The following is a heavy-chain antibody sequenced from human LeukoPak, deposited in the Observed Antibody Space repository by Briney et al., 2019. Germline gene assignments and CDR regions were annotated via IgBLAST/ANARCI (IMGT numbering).Heavy chain of an antibody. CDR2: ISSNGDNT. V-gene: IGHV3-64D*06. J-gene: IGHJ4*02. Sequence: GGSLRLSCSVSGFTFSTYVMHWVRQAPGKGLEYVSAISSNGDNTYYADSVKGKFTISRDNSKNTLYLQMSSLRADDTAVYYCVRGTGYWGQGTLVTVSS. CDR3: VRGTGY. CDR1: GFTFSTYV.